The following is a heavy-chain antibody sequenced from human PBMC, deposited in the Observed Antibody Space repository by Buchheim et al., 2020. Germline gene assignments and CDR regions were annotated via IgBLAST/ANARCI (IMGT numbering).Heavy chain of an antibody. V-gene: IGHV1-69*02. D-gene: IGHD1-26*01. CDR2: IIPFLGIP. Sequence: QVQLVQSGAEVKKPGSSVKVSCKASGGTFSSYTFSWVRQAPGQGLEWMGRIIPFLGIPDYSQKFQGRVTITADKSTSKVYMELRSLRYEDTAVYYCANSLVGAPDYWGQGTL. CDR1: GGTFSSYT. CDR3: ANSLVGAPDY. J-gene: IGHJ4*02.